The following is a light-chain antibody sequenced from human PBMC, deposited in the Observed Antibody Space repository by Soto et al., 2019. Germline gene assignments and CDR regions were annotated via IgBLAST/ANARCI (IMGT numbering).Light chain of an antibody. CDR2: EAS. Sequence: DIHMTQSPSTLSASVLDIVTITFLASQSISSWLAWYQQKPGKAPKLLIYEASNLESGVPSRFGGSGSGTDFTLTISNLQPEDFATYFCQQYNSYSWTFGQGTKVDIK. CDR1: QSISSW. J-gene: IGKJ1*01. V-gene: IGKV1-5*03. CDR3: QQYNSYSWT.